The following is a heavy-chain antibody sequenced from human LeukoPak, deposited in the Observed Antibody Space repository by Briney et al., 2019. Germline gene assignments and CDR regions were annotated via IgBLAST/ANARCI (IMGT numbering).Heavy chain of an antibody. CDR1: GYSISSNYY. CDR3: ARGRYYYGSGMGFDY. V-gene: IGHV4-38-2*01. CDR2: ISHTGYT. D-gene: IGHD3-10*01. J-gene: IGHJ4*02. Sequence: SETLSLTCAVSGYSISSNYYWGWIRLPPGKGLEWIGTISHTGYTYYKPSLKSRVTMSVDTSKNQFSLKLSSVTAADTAVYYCARGRYYYGSGMGFDYWGQGTLVTVSS.